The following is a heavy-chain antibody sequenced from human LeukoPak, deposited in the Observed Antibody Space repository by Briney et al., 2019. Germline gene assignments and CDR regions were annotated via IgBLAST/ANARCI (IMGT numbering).Heavy chain of an antibody. V-gene: IGHV4-4*07. CDR2: IYFSGST. D-gene: IGHD3-22*01. CDR1: GGSTSSYY. CDR3: AREKRDYYDSSGYQFWFDP. J-gene: IGHJ5*02. Sequence: PSETLSLTCSVSGGSTSSYYWSWIRQPAGKGLEWIGRIYFSGSTNYNPSLKSRVTISVDKSKNQSSLKLTSVTAADTPLPYRAREKRDYYDSSGYQFWFDPWGQGTLVTVSS.